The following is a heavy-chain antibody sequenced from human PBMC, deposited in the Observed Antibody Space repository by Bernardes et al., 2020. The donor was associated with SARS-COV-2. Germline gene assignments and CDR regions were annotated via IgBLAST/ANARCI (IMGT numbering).Heavy chain of an antibody. Sequence: GWSLRLSCAASGFTVSSNYMSWVRQAPGKGLEWVSFIYSGVSTYYADSVKGRFTISRDNSKNTLYLQMNSLRAEDTAVYYCAREPVWGSYSYYFDYWGQGTLVTVSS. CDR3: AREPVWGSYSYYFDY. V-gene: IGHV3-66*01. D-gene: IGHD3-16*01. J-gene: IGHJ4*02. CDR2: IYSGVST. CDR1: GFTVSSNY.